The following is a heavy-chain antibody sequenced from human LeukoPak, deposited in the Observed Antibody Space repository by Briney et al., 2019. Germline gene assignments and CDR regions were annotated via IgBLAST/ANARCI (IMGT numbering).Heavy chain of an antibody. CDR3: ARATTVTYNWFDP. D-gene: IGHD4-11*01. CDR1: GESFSGYY. J-gene: IGHJ5*02. Sequence: TSSETLSLTCAVYGESFSGYYWSWIRQPPGKGLEWIGEINHSGSTNYNPSLKSRVTISVDTSKNQFSLKLSSVTAADTAVYYCARATTVTYNWFDPWGQGTLVTVSS. V-gene: IGHV4-34*01. CDR2: INHSGST.